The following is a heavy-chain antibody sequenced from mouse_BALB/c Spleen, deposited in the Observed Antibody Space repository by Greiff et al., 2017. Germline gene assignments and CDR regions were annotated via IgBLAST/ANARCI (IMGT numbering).Heavy chain of an antibody. J-gene: IGHJ4*01. CDR2: ISSGSSTI. CDR1: GFTFSSFG. D-gene: IGHD2-2*01. V-gene: IGHV5-17*02. CDR3: ARGGYHYAMDY. Sequence: DVKLVESGGGLVQPGGSRKLSCAASGFTFSSFGMHWVRQAPEKGLEWVAYISSGSSTIYYADTVKGRFTISRDNPKNTLFLQMTSLRSEDTAMYYCARGGYHYAMDYWGQGTSVTVSS.